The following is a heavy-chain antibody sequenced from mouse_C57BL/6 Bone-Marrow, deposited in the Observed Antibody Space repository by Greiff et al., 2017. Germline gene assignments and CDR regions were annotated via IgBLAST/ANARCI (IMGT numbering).Heavy chain of an antibody. CDR2: INPNNGGT. J-gene: IGHJ1*03. CDR3: ARLITTVVARYFDV. CDR1: GYTFTDYY. D-gene: IGHD1-1*01. V-gene: IGHV1-26*01. Sequence: EVQLQQSGPELVKPGASVKISCKASGYTFTDYYMHWVKQSHGKSLEWIGDINPNNGGTSYNQKFKGKATLTVDKSSSTAYMELRSLTSEDSAVDYGARLITTVVARYFDVWGTGTTVTVSS.